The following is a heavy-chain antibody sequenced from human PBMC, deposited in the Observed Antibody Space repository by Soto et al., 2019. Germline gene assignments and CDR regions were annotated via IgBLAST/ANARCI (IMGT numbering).Heavy chain of an antibody. Sequence: VPLAESGGGLIQPGGSLRLSCAASGLTVSSHYMSWVRQGPGKGLEWVSTIYKGGGTFYADSVKGRFTISRDTSQNTVFLQMNSLRAEDTAVYYCASTRDSGTSYYFDSWGQGTLVTVSS. CDR1: GLTVSSHY. CDR3: ASTRDSGTSYYFDS. D-gene: IGHD1-26*01. V-gene: IGHV3-53*01. CDR2: IYKGGGT. J-gene: IGHJ4*02.